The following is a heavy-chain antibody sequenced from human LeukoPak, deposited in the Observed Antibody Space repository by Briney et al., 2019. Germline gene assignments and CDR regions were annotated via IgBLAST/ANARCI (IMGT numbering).Heavy chain of an antibody. CDR2: IWYDGSNK. CDR3: ARQPSNGGSYLHY. D-gene: IGHD1-26*01. CDR1: GFTFSSYG. V-gene: IGHV3-33*01. Sequence: GGSLRLSCAASGFTFSSYGMHWVRQAPGKGLEWVAVIWYDGSNKYYADSVKGRLTISRDNSKNTLYLQMNSLRAEDTAVYYCARQPSNGGSYLHYWGQGTLVTVSS. J-gene: IGHJ4*02.